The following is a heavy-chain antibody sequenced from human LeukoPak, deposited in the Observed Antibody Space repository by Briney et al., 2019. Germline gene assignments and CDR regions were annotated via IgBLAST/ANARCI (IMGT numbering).Heavy chain of an antibody. CDR3: ARRGDY. CDR1: GGSFSGYY. J-gene: IGHJ4*02. CDR2: VNHSGST. V-gene: IGHV4-34*01. D-gene: IGHD3-16*01. Sequence: PSENLSLTCAVYGGSFSGYYWSWIRQPPGKGLEWIGEVNHSGSTNYNPSLKSRVTISVDTSKNQFSLKLSSVTAADTAVYYCARRGDYWGQGTLVTVSS.